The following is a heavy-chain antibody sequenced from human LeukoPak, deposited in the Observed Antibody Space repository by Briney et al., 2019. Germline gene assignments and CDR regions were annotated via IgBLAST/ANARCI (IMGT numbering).Heavy chain of an antibody. D-gene: IGHD1-26*01. CDR2: ISAYNGNT. Sequence: ASVKVSCKASGYIFTSYGINWVRQAPGQGLEWKGWISAYNGNTNYAHKLQGRVTITTDTSSSTAYLEVGSLRSDDTAVHYCAREAILEATVDVGYWGQGTLVTVSS. CDR1: GYIFTSYG. V-gene: IGHV1-18*01. CDR3: AREAILEATVDVGY. J-gene: IGHJ4*02.